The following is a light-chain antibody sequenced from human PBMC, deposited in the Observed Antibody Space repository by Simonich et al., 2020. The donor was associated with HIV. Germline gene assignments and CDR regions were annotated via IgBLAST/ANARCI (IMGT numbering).Light chain of an antibody. CDR3: QAYDSSTVV. J-gene: IGLJ2*01. CDR2: GNS. Sequence: QSVLTQPPSVSGAPGQRVTISCTGSSSNIGAGYDVHWYQQLPGTAPKLLIYGNSNRPPGVPDRFSGSNSGNTATLTISGTQAMDEADYYCQAYDSSTVVFGGGTKLTVL. CDR1: SSNIGAGYD. V-gene: IGLV1-40*01.